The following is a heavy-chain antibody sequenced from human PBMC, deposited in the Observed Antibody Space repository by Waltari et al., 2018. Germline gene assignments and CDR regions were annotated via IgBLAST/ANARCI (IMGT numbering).Heavy chain of an antibody. Sequence: QLQLQESGPGLVKPSETLSLICIVSGGSISSSSDYLGWLRQPPGKGREWIGSIYKSAIPYYNPSLCSRITISVDTSETHFSLKLTSVTAADTAVYYCVGPVGNYIAYMDVWGKGATVTVSS. CDR3: VGPVGNYIAYMDV. CDR2: IYKSAIP. D-gene: IGHD4-4*01. CDR1: GGSISSSSDY. V-gene: IGHV4-39*01. J-gene: IGHJ6*03.